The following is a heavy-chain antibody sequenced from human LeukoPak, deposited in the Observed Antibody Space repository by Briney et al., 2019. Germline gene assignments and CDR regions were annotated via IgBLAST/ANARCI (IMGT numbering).Heavy chain of an antibody. V-gene: IGHV1-2*02. CDR3: ARGRYYYDSSGISDFGY. D-gene: IGHD3-22*01. CDR1: GYTFTGYY. CDR2: INPNSGGT. Sequence: ASVKVSCKASGYTFTGYYMHWVRQAPGQGLEWMGWINPNSGGTNYAQKFQGRVTMTRDTSISTAYMELSRLRSDDTAVYYCARGRYYYDSSGISDFGYWGQGTLVTVSS. J-gene: IGHJ4*02.